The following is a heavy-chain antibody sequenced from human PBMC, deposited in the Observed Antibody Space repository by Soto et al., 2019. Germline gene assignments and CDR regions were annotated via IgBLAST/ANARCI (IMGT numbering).Heavy chain of an antibody. Sequence: GGSVRRSCAASGCRFSSYIMHWVRKAPGKGLEWVAVIWYDGSNKYYADSVKGRFTISRDNSKNTLYLQMNSLRAEATAVYYCASDTARAGYYGMDVWGQGTTVTVSS. CDR1: GCRFSSYI. CDR3: ASDTARAGYYGMDV. J-gene: IGHJ6*02. V-gene: IGHV3-33*01. D-gene: IGHD6-13*01. CDR2: IWYDGSNK.